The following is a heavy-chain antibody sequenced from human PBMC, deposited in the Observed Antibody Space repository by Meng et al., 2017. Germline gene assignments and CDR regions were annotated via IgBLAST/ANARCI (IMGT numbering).Heavy chain of an antibody. V-gene: IGHV2-5*01. D-gene: IGHD2-15*01. CDR2: IYWNDEK. CDR3: AHQNPPLGYCSGGSCYTLYYFDY. CDR1: GFSLSTSGVG. Sequence: SGPTLVKPTQTITLTCTFSGFSLSTSGVGVGGGRQPPGKALEWLALIYWNDEKRYSPSLKSRLTINKDTSKNQVVLTMTNMDPVDTATSYCAHQNPPLGYCSGGSCYTLYYFDYWGQGTLVTVSS. J-gene: IGHJ4*02.